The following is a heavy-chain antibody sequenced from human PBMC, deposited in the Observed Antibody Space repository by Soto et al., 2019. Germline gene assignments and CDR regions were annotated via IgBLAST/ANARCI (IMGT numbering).Heavy chain of an antibody. J-gene: IGHJ6*02. V-gene: IGHV3-11*04. CDR2: ISSSGSTI. D-gene: IGHD7-27*01. Sequence: GGSLRLSCAASGFTFSDYYMSWIRQAPGKGLEWVSYISSSGSTIYYADSVEGRFTISRDNAKNSLYLQMNSLRDEDTAVYYCARGGDYWGYYYYYYGMDVWGQGTTVTVSS. CDR1: GFTFSDYY. CDR3: ARGGDYWGYYYYYYGMDV.